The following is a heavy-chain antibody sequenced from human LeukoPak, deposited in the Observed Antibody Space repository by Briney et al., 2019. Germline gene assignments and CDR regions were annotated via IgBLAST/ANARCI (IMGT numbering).Heavy chain of an antibody. Sequence: ASVKVSCKASGCSFTTYYMHWVRQAPGQGLEWMGIINPTYGVTAYAQKFQGRVTVTRDTSTSTVYIALSSLRSEDTAVYYCASSSPGGYYDFWNGYLDYWGQGTLVTVSS. V-gene: IGHV1-46*01. CDR1: GCSFTTYY. CDR2: INPTYGVT. D-gene: IGHD3-3*01. CDR3: ASSSPGGYYDFWNGYLDY. J-gene: IGHJ4*02.